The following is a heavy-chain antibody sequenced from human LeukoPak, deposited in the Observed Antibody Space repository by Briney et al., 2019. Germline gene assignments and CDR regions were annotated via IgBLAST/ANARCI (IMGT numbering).Heavy chain of an antibody. CDR2: INHSGST. CDR3: ARHLHRGWFDP. Sequence: PSETLSLTCAVYGGSFSGYYWSWIRQPPGKGLEWIGEINHSGSTNYNPSLKSRVTISVDTSKNQFSLKLSSVTAADTAVYYCARHLHRGWFDPWGQGTLVTVSP. V-gene: IGHV4-34*01. J-gene: IGHJ5*02. CDR1: GGSFSGYY. D-gene: IGHD1-14*01.